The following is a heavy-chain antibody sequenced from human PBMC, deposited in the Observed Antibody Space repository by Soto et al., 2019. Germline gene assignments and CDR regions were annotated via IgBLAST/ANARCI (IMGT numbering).Heavy chain of an antibody. D-gene: IGHD3-22*01. CDR2: ISYDGSNK. CDR1: GFTLSSYA. CDR3: AFQWLHYAIDI. Sequence: GGTLRLSCAASGFTLSSYAMHWVRQAPGKGLEWVAVISYDGSNKYNAVSVNSRFFISRDNSKTALYLQMNSFRAEDTAVYYCAFQWLHYAIDIWGQGTMATVSS. V-gene: IGHV3-30-3*01. J-gene: IGHJ6*02.